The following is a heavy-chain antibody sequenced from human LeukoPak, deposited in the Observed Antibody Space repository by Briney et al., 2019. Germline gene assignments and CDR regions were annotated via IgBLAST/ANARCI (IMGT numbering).Heavy chain of an antibody. D-gene: IGHD6-19*01. CDR3: ARGTYSSGWLEFSDFDF. J-gene: IGHJ4*02. CDR1: GFTFTTYN. Sequence: PGGSLRLSCAASGFTFTTYNMHWVRQAPGKGLEWVSYINSRSTTLYHADSVKGRFTVSRDNAKNSLYLQMNSLRVEDTAVYYCARGTYSSGWLEFSDFDFWGQGTLVTVAS. V-gene: IGHV3-48*01. CDR2: INSRSTTL.